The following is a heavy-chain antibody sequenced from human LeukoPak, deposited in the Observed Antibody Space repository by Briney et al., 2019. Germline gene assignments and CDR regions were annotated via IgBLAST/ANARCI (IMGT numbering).Heavy chain of an antibody. CDR2: INSDGSST. Sequence: GGSLRLSCAASGFTSSSYWMHWVRQAPGKGLVWVSRINSDGSSTSYADSVKGRFTISRDNAKNTLYLQMNGLRAEDTAVYYCARVCYDILTGYCGYYYYGMDVWGKGTTVTVSS. CDR1: GFTSSSYW. D-gene: IGHD3-9*01. J-gene: IGHJ6*04. CDR3: ARVCYDILTGYCGYYYYGMDV. V-gene: IGHV3-74*01.